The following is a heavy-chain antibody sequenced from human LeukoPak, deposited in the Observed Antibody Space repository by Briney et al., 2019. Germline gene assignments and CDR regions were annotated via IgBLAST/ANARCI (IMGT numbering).Heavy chain of an antibody. CDR1: GGSISSGGYY. Sequence: SETLSLTCTVSGGSISSGGYYWSWIRQPPGKGLEWIGYIYHSGSTYYNPSLKSRVTISVDTSKNQFSLKLSSVTAADTAVYYCARGYWNYGAYFDYWGQGTLVTVSS. J-gene: IGHJ4*02. V-gene: IGHV4-30-2*01. D-gene: IGHD1-7*01. CDR3: ARGYWNYGAYFDY. CDR2: IYHSGST.